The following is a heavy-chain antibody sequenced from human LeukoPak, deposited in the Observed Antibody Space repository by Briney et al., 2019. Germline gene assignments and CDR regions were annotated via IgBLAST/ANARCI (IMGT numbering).Heavy chain of an antibody. V-gene: IGHV3-7*01. J-gene: IGHJ4*02. CDR3: ARGSEYTSSTNYYFDY. D-gene: IGHD6-6*01. CDR2: IKQDGSEK. Sequence: GGSLRLSCAASGFTFSSYWMSWVRQAPGKGLEWVANIKQDGSEKHYVDSVKGRFTISRDNAKKSLFPHMNSLRVEDTAVYYCARGSEYTSSTNYYFDYWGQGTLVTVSS. CDR1: GFTFSSYW.